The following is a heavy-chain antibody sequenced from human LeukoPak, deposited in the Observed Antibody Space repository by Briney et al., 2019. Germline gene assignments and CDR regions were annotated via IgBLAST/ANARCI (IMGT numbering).Heavy chain of an antibody. CDR1: GFDFSSYG. CDR2: FSASSTIT. J-gene: IGHJ4*02. D-gene: IGHD2/OR15-2a*01. V-gene: IGHV3-21*01. CDR3: ARAQSRTGTYFLWDY. Sequence: PGGSLRLSCAASGFDFSSYGMSWVRQSPGKGLEWVSTFSASSTITYYADSVKGRLTISRDNAKNSLYLQMNSLRPEDTAVYYCARAQSRTGTYFLWDYWGQGTLVTVSS.